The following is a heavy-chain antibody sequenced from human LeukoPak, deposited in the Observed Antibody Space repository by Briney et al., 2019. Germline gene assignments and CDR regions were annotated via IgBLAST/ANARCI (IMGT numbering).Heavy chain of an antibody. CDR1: GGSISSYY. J-gene: IGHJ3*01. CDR3: AREKSPERKTWLQLGAFDV. V-gene: IGHV4-4*07. Sequence: SETWSLTCTVSGGSISSYYWSWIRQPAGKGLEWIGRISTSGSPNYNPSLKSRVTLSIDTSKSQLSFQLTSVTAADTAVYYCAREKSPERKTWLQLGAFDVWGQGTVVTVSS. D-gene: IGHD5-24*01. CDR2: ISTSGSP.